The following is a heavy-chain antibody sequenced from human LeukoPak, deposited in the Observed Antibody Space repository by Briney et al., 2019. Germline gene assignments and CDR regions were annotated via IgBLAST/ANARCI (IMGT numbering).Heavy chain of an antibody. CDR1: GGSFSGYY. CDR2: INHSGST. J-gene: IGHJ4*02. D-gene: IGHD2-15*01. Sequence: SSETLSLTCAVYGGSFSGYYWSWIRQPPGKGLEWIGEINHSGSTNYNPSLKSRVTISVDTSKNQFSLKLSSVTAADTAVYYCARGWRYCSGGSCFLFDYWGQGTLVTVSS. CDR3: ARGWRYCSGGSCFLFDY. V-gene: IGHV4-34*01.